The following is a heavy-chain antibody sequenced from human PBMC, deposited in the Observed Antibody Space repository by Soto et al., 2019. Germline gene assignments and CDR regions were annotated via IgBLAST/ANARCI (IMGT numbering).Heavy chain of an antibody. CDR1: GFSFSTYG. Sequence: QVQLVESGGGVVQPGRSLRLSCAASGFSFSTYGMHWVRQAPGKGLEWVAVIWDDGTNKYYADSVKGRFTISRDNSKXXLXXQMNSLRAEDTAVYYCVRDLREDGCSSSSCFYFDYWGQGTLVTVSS. D-gene: IGHD2-2*01. J-gene: IGHJ4*02. V-gene: IGHV3-33*01. CDR3: VRDLREDGCSSSSCFYFDY. CDR2: IWDDGTNK.